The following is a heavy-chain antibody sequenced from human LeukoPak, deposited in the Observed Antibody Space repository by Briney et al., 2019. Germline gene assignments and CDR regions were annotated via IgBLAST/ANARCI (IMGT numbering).Heavy chain of an antibody. CDR3: ARARKYVLL. J-gene: IGHJ4*02. Sequence: PSETPSLTCAVYGGSFSGYYWSWIRQPPGKGLEWIGEINHSGSTNYNPSLKSRVTISVDTSKNQFSLKLSSVTAADTAVYYCARARKYVLLWGQGTLVTVSS. D-gene: IGHD3-10*01. CDR2: INHSGST. V-gene: IGHV4-34*01. CDR1: GGSFSGYY.